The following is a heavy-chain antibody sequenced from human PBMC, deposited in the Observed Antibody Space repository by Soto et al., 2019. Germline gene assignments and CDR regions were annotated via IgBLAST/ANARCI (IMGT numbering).Heavy chain of an antibody. D-gene: IGHD3-10*01. J-gene: IGHJ4*02. V-gene: IGHV3-30*18. CDR1: GFTFSSYG. CDR3: AKDLQRYYYGSGIPHGTDY. Sequence: GGSLRLSCAASGFTFSSYGMHWVRQAPGKGLEWVAVISYDGSNKYYADSVKGRFTISRDNSKNTLYLQMNSLRAEDTAVYYCAKDLQRYYYGSGIPHGTDYWGQGTLVTVSS. CDR2: ISYDGSNK.